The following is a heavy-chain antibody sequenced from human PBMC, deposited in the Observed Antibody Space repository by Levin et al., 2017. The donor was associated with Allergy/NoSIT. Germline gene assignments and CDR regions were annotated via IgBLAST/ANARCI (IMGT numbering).Heavy chain of an antibody. Sequence: GGSLRLSCAASGFTFSSYGMHWVRQAPGKGLEWVAVISYDGSNKYYADSVKGRFTISRDNSKNTLYLQMNSLRAEDTAVYYCAKDTGEISPFIDYWGQGTLVTVSS. CDR1: GFTFSSYG. D-gene: IGHD3-16*01. CDR3: AKDTGEISPFIDY. CDR2: ISYDGSNK. V-gene: IGHV3-30*18. J-gene: IGHJ4*02.